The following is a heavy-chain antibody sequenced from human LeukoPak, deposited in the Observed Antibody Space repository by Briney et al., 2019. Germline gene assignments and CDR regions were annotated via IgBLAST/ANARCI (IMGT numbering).Heavy chain of an antibody. CDR3: ARGFNDFWSGSQLEY. J-gene: IGHJ4*02. V-gene: IGHV3-30-3*01. Sequence: GGSLRLSCAASGFTFSNFAMTWVRQAPGKGLQWLAVISYDGGKTYYADSVEGRFTISRDNSKSTVYLEINSLRSEDTAIYYCARGFNDFWSGSQLEYWGQGTLVTVSS. CDR1: GFTFSNFA. D-gene: IGHD3-3*01. CDR2: ISYDGGKT.